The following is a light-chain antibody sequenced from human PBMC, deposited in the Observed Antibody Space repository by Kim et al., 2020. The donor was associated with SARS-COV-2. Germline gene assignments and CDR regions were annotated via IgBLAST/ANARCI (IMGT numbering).Light chain of an antibody. CDR3: QQYGSSPLT. J-gene: IGKJ4*01. CDR1: QSVSSSY. V-gene: IGKV3-20*01. CDR2: GAS. Sequence: SLEERATLPCRASQSVSSSYLAWYQQKPGQAPRPLIYGASNRATGIPDRFSGSGSGTDFTLTINRLEPEDFAVYYCQQYGSSPLTFGGGTKVEIK.